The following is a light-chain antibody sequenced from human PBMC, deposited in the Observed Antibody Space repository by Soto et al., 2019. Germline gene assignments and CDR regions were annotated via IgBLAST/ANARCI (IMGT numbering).Light chain of an antibody. CDR2: DTS. J-gene: IGLJ3*02. CDR1: TGDVTSGHH. Sequence: QAVVTQEPSLTVSPGGTVTLTCGSSTGDVTSGHHPYWFQQRPGQAPRTLIYDTSSKNSWTPARFSGSLLGGKAALTLSGAQPEDETDYYCLLAYNSIRVFGGGTKVTVL. CDR3: LLAYNSIRV. V-gene: IGLV7-46*01.